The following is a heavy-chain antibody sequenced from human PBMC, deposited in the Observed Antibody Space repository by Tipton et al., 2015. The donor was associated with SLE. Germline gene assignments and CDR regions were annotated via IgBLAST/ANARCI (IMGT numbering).Heavy chain of an antibody. CDR3: ARERGERYTSRIDL. CDR1: GGSISGGGYY. J-gene: IGHJ5*02. D-gene: IGHD3-16*01. V-gene: IGHV4-31*03. CDR2: IYYSGST. Sequence: TLSLTCTVSGGSISGGGYYWSWLRQLPGKGLEWIGYIYYSGSTFYNPSLKSRVSISVDRSNNQFSLKLNSVTAADTAVYYCARERGERYTSRIDLWGQGTLVTVSS.